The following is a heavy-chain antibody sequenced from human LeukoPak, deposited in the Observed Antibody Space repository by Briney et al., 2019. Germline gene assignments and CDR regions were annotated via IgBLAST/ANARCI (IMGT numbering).Heavy chain of an antibody. CDR1: GFTLSSCW. Sequence: GGSLRLSCAASGFTLSSCWMSWVRHAPGKGREWVANIKQDGSEKYYVDSVKGRFTISRDNAKNSLYLQMNSLRAEDTAVYYCARERGGYCSSTSCSNAIDYWGQGTLVTVSS. CDR3: ARERGGYCSSTSCSNAIDY. V-gene: IGHV3-7*01. J-gene: IGHJ4*02. CDR2: IKQDGSEK. D-gene: IGHD2-2*01.